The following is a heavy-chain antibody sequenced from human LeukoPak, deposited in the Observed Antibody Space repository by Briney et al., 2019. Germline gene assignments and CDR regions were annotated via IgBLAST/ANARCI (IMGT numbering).Heavy chain of an antibody. D-gene: IGHD3-3*01. Sequence: PSETLSLTCTVSGGSISSYYWSWIRQPPGKGLGWIGYIYYSGSTNYNTSLKSRVTISVDTSKNQFSLKLASVTAADTAVYYCARGVYYDFWSGYYNPGHYYYYMDVWGKGTTVTVSS. J-gene: IGHJ6*03. V-gene: IGHV4-59*01. CDR2: IYYSGST. CDR1: GGSISSYY. CDR3: ARGVYYDFWSGYYNPGHYYYYMDV.